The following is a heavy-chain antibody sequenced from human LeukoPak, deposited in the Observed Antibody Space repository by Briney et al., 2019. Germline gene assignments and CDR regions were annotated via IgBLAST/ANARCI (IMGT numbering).Heavy chain of an antibody. D-gene: IGHD3-3*01. V-gene: IGHV1-8*03. Sequence: GASVKVSCKASGYTFTSYDINWVRQATGQGLEWMGWMNPNSGNTGYAQKFQGRVTITRNTSISTAYMELSSLRSEDTAVYYCARGPRFLEWFASYYFDYWGQGTLVTVSS. CDR3: ARGPRFLEWFASYYFDY. J-gene: IGHJ4*02. CDR1: GYTFTSYD. CDR2: MNPNSGNT.